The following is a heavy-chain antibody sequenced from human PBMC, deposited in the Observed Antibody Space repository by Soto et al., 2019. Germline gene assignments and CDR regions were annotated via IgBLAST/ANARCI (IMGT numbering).Heavy chain of an antibody. CDR2: ISGSGGST. CDR3: AKDQWGRNAYYYDSSGYYFY. Sequence: GGSLRLSCAASGFTFSSYAMSWVRQAPGKGLGWVSAISGSGGSTYYADSVKGRFTISRDNSKNTLYLQMNSLRAEDTAVYYCAKDQWGRNAYYYDSSGYYFYWGQGTLVTVSS. J-gene: IGHJ4*02. CDR1: GFTFSSYA. V-gene: IGHV3-23*01. D-gene: IGHD3-22*01.